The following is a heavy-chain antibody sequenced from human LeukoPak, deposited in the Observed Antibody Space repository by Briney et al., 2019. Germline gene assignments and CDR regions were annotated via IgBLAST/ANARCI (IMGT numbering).Heavy chain of an antibody. J-gene: IGHJ4*02. CDR2: IRGTPYGGTT. CDR3: SGTLGELSFYDY. D-gene: IGHD3-16*02. Sequence: PGGSLRLSCAASGFTFNTYTMSWVRQAPEKGLEWVGFIRGTPYGGTTEYAASVKGRFTISRDDSKSIAHLQLNSLKTEDTAVYYCSGTLGELSFYDYWGQGTLVTVSS. V-gene: IGHV3-49*04. CDR1: GFTFNTYT.